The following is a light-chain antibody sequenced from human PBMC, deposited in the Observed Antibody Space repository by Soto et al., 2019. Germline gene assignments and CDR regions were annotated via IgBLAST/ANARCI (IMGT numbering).Light chain of an antibody. V-gene: IGKV1-5*03. CDR1: QNISSW. J-gene: IGKJ4*01. CDR2: QAS. Sequence: DIQMTQSPSTLSASIGDRVTITCRASQNISSWLSWYQQKPGKAPNLLIYQASILESGVPSRFSGSGSGTEFSLTISSLQPDDFATFYCQQYNLKYLSCGGGTKVDIK. CDR3: QQYNLKYLS.